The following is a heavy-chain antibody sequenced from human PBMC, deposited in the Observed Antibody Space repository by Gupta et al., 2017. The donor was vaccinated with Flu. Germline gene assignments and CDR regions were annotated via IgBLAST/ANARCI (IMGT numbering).Heavy chain of an antibody. Sequence: QVQLVQSGAAVKKPGSSVTVSCKASGVTFSSYAINWVRQAPGQGLEWRGGIIPVFGPTNNAQKFQGRVTITADESTSTAYMELSSLRSEDTAVYYCARKGGGHCSGGTCYSFDYWGQGTLVTVSS. D-gene: IGHD2-15*01. CDR3: ARKGGGHCSGGTCYSFDY. CDR1: GVTFSSYA. V-gene: IGHV1-69*01. J-gene: IGHJ4*02. CDR2: IIPVFGPT.